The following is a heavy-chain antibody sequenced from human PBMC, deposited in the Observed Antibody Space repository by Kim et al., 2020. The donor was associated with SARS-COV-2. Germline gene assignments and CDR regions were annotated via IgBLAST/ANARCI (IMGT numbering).Heavy chain of an antibody. D-gene: IGHD3-3*01. J-gene: IGHJ5*02. CDR3: ARDHDFWSGHPLNWFDP. V-gene: IGHV1-2*06. CDR1: GYTFTGYY. CDR2: INPNSGGT. Sequence: ASVKVSCKASGYTFTGYYMHWVRQAPGQGLEWTGRINPNSGGTNYAQKFQGRVTMTRDTSISTAYMELSRLRSDDTAVYYCARDHDFWSGHPLNWFDPWGQGTLVTVSS.